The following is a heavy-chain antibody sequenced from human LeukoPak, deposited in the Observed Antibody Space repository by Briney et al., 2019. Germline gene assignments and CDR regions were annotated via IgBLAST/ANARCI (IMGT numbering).Heavy chain of an antibody. CDR1: GFTFDDYG. D-gene: IGHD6-13*01. J-gene: IGHJ6*03. CDR3: ARDEGAYSSSWETYYYYYYMDV. CDR2: INWNGGST. Sequence: PGGSLRLSCAASGFTFDDYGMSWVRQAPGKGLEWVSGINWNGGSTGYADSVKGRFTISRDNAKNSLYLQTNSLRAEDTALYYCARDEGAYSSSWETYYYYYYMDVWGKGTTVTVSS. V-gene: IGHV3-20*04.